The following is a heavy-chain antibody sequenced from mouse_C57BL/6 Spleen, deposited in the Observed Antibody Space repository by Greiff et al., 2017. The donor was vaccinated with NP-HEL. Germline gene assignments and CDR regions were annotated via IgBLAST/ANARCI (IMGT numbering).Heavy chain of an antibody. V-gene: IGHV1-59*01. D-gene: IGHD2-1*01. CDR1: GYTFTSYW. Sequence: QVQLQQPGAELVRPGTSVKLSCKASGYTFTSYWMHWVKQRPGQGLEWIGVIDPSDSYTNYNQKFKGKATLTVDTSSSTAYMQLSSLTSEDSAVYYCARGLYYHFDYWGQGTTLTVSS. CDR3: ARGLYYHFDY. CDR2: IDPSDSYT. J-gene: IGHJ2*01.